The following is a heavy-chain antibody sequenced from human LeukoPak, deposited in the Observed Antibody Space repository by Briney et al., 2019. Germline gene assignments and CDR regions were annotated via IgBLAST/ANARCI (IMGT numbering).Heavy chain of an antibody. D-gene: IGHD2-2*01. V-gene: IGHV3-53*01. Sequence: PGGSLRLSCAASGLTVNSNYMSWVRQSPGKGLEWVSIISNGGTTFYADSVKGRFTISRDNSKNTMYPQMNNLRVEDTAVYYCARGGDTLGSSRSAFDIWGQGTPVTVSS. J-gene: IGHJ3*02. CDR3: ARGGDTLGSSRSAFDI. CDR2: ISNGGTT. CDR1: GLTVNSNY.